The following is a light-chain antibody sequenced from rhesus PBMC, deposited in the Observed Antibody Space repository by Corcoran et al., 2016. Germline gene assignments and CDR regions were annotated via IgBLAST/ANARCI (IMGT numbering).Light chain of an antibody. CDR3: SSYASSSAFYI. Sequence: QAALTQSPSVSGSPGQSVTISCTGTSSDIGGYSPVSWYQQHPGKAPNLMIYEVNKRPSGVSDHVSGPKSGNTASLTISGLQAEDEAEYYCSSYASSSAFYIFGARTRLTVL. CDR1: SSDIGGYSP. J-gene: IGLJ1*01. V-gene: IGLV2-13*02. CDR2: EVN.